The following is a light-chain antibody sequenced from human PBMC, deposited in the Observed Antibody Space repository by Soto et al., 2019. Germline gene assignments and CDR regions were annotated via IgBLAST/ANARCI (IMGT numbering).Light chain of an antibody. CDR2: RSD. CDR3: AAWDDSRYGVV. Sequence: QAVLTQSPSASGTPGQRVIIAGSGSSSNIGSNHVNWYRHLPGAAPKLLIFRSDQRPSGVPDRFSGSKSGTTASLAISGLQSGDEADYYCAAWDDSRYGVVFGGGTQLTVL. J-gene: IGLJ2*01. CDR1: SSNIGSNH. V-gene: IGLV1-44*01.